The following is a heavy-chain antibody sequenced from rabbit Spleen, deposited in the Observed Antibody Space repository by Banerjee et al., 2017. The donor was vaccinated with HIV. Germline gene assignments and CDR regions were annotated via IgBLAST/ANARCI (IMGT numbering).Heavy chain of an antibody. D-gene: IGHD8-1*01. CDR3: ARETGSSFSSYGLDL. CDR1: GFSFSSSDY. V-gene: IGHV1S40*01. J-gene: IGHJ3*01. CDR2: IASSTSGFT. Sequence: QSLEESGGDLVKPGASLTITCSTSGFSFSSSDYMSWFLQAPGKGLEWFSCIASSTSGFTYSATWAKGRFSISKTSSTTVTLQRTSLTVADTATYFCARETGSSFSSYGLDLWGPGTLVTVS.